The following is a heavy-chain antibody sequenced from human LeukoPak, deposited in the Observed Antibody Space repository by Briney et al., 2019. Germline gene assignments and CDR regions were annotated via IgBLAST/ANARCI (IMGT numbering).Heavy chain of an antibody. Sequence: PGRSLRLSCAASGFIFGEYAMHWVRQAPGKGLEWVSGISWNSGDIGYADSVKGRFTISRDNAKNSLYLQMNSLRAEDTAIYYCAGHTELDYWGQGTLVTVSS. CDR2: ISWNSGDI. CDR1: GFIFGEYA. CDR3: AGHTELDY. J-gene: IGHJ4*02. V-gene: IGHV3-9*01. D-gene: IGHD1-26*01.